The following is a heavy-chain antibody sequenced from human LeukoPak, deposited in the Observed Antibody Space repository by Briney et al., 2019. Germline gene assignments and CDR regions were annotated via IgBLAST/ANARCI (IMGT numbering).Heavy chain of an antibody. J-gene: IGHJ6*03. V-gene: IGHV5-51*01. Sequence: GESLKISCKGSGYSFTSYWIGWVRQMPGKGLEWMGIIYPGDSDTRYSPSFQGQVTISADKSISTAYLQWSSLKASDTAMYYCATLRRDIVVVPAAMRGYYYYYMDVWGKGTTVTVSS. D-gene: IGHD2-2*01. CDR2: IYPGDSDT. CDR3: ATLRRDIVVVPAAMRGYYYYYMDV. CDR1: GYSFTSYW.